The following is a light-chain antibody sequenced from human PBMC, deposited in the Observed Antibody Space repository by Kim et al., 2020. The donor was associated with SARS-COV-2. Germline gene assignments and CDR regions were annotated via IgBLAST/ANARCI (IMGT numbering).Light chain of an antibody. Sequence: SVSPGESATLSCRASQSVYSLAWYQQKPGQAPRLLIYRASSRATGIPERFRGSGSGTEFTLTISRLEPEDFAVYYCQQYGVSPGFTFGQGTKLEI. J-gene: IGKJ2*01. V-gene: IGKV3-20*01. CDR1: QSVYS. CDR3: QQYGVSPGFT. CDR2: RAS.